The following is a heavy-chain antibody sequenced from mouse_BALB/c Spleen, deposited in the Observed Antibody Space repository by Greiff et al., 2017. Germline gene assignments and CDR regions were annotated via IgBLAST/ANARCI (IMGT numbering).Heavy chain of an antibody. CDR2: ISSGSSTI. D-gene: IGHD1-1*01. CDR3: ARADYYGSSYPDY. V-gene: IGHV5-17*02. Sequence: EVKLVESGGGLVQPGGSRKLSCAASGFTFSSFGMHWVRQAPEKGLEWVAYISSGSSTIYYADTVKGRFTISRDNPKNTLFLQMTSLRSEDTAMYYCARADYYGSSYPDYWGQGTTLTVSS. CDR1: GFTFSSFG. J-gene: IGHJ2*01.